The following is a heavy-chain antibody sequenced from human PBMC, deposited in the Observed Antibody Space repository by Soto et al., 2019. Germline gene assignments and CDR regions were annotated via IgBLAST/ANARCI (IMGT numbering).Heavy chain of an antibody. CDR3: AKVSSSWYAGFFDL. V-gene: IGHV3-23*01. Sequence: GGSLRLSCTASGFTFSRHAMTWVRQVPGKGLEWVSGLSDSGGSIYYADSVKGRFTISRDNSMNTLYLQMNTLRAEDTAIYYCAKVSSSWYAGFFDLWGQGTLVTVSS. CDR1: GFTFSRHA. D-gene: IGHD6-13*01. CDR2: LSDSGGSI. J-gene: IGHJ4*02.